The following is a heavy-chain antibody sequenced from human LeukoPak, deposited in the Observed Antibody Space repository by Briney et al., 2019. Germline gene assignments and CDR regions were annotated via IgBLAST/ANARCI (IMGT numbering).Heavy chain of an antibody. CDR2: IKQDGSEK. CDR3: ARDTYSSSWYRGTTYYYYGMDV. Sequence: PGGSLRLSCAASGFTFSSYWMSWVRQAPGKGLEWVANIKQDGSEKYYVDSVKGRFTISRDNAKNSLYLQMNSLRAEDTAVYYCARDTYSSSWYRGTTYYYYGMDVWGQGTTVTVSS. D-gene: IGHD6-13*01. V-gene: IGHV3-7*01. J-gene: IGHJ6*02. CDR1: GFTFSSYW.